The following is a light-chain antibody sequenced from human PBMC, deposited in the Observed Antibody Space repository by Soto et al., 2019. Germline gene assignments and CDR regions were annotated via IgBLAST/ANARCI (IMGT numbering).Light chain of an antibody. CDR1: QAIHNY. Sequence: AVLLTQSPSSFSASTGDRATITCRASQAIHNYLAWYQQVPGKAPKLLLYAASILQTGVPSRFSGSGSGTEFTLTIDGLQSEDFATYFCQHYYNYPWTFGQGTTVE. CDR2: AAS. J-gene: IGKJ1*01. CDR3: QHYYNYPWT. V-gene: IGKV1-8*01.